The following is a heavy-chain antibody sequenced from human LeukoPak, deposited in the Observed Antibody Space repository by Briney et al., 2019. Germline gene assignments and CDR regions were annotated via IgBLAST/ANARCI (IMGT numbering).Heavy chain of an antibody. CDR2: IYYSGST. D-gene: IGHD6-13*01. CDR1: GGSISSYY. CDR3: ARQEYYSSSLGPFDC. Sequence: PSETLSLTCTVSGGSISSYYWSWIRQPPGKGLEWIGYIYYSGSTNYNPSLKSRVTISVDTSKNQFSLKLSSVTAADTAVYYCARQEYYSSSLGPFDCWGQGALVTVSS. J-gene: IGHJ4*02. V-gene: IGHV4-59*08.